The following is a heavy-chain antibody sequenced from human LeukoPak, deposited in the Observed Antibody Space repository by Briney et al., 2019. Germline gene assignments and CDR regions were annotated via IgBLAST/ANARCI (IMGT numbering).Heavy chain of an antibody. D-gene: IGHD3-3*01. CDR2: IYSGGST. Sequence: GGSPRLSCAASGFTVSSNYMSWVRQAPGKGLEWVSVIYSGGSTYYADSVKGRFTISRDNSKNTLYLQMNSLRAEDTAVYYCARSITIFGVVDYWGQGTLVTVSS. J-gene: IGHJ4*02. CDR3: ARSITIFGVVDY. V-gene: IGHV3-66*02. CDR1: GFTVSSNY.